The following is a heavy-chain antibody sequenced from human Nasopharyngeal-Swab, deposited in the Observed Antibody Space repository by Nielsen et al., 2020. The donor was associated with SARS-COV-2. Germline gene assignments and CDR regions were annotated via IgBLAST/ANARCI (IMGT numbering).Heavy chain of an antibody. CDR1: GFNFSSYW. J-gene: IGHJ4*02. CDR3: ASIRGYFDY. Sequence: GGALRLSCAASGFNFSSYWMHWVRKAPGKGLVWVSRINSDGSSTSYADSVKGRFTISRDNAKNTLYLQMNSLRAEDTAVYYCASIRGYFDYWGQGTLVTVSS. D-gene: IGHD3-22*01. CDR2: INSDGSST. V-gene: IGHV3-74*01.